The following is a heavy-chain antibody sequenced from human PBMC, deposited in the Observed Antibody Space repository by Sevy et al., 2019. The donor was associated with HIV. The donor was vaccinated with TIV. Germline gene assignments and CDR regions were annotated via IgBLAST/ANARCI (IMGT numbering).Heavy chain of an antibody. Sequence: LSCAASGFTFSDHYIEWVRQAPGKGLEWVGRIRNKADSYTTEYAASVKGRFTISRDDSKNSLYLLMNSLKTEDTAVYYCATHAGIAAAGRVFDYWGQGTLVTVSS. J-gene: IGHJ4*02. CDR1: GFTFSDHY. CDR3: ATHAGIAAAGRVFDY. CDR2: IRNKADSYTT. V-gene: IGHV3-72*01. D-gene: IGHD6-13*01.